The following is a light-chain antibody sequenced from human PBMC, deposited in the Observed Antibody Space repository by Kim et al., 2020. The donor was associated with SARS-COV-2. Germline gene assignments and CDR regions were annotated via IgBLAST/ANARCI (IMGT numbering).Light chain of an antibody. CDR2: DVS. CDR1: SSDAGGYNY. J-gene: IGLJ2*01. V-gene: IGLV2-14*04. Sequence: QSITISCTGTSSDAGGYNYVSWYQQHPGKAPKLMIYDVSKRPSGVSNRFSGSKSGNTASLTISGLQAEDEADYYCSSYTSSSTFVVFGGGTQLTVL. CDR3: SSYTSSSTFVV.